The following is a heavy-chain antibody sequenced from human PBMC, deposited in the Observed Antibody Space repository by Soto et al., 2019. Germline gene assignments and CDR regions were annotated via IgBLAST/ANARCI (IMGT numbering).Heavy chain of an antibody. Sequence: GGSLRLSCAASGISFSDFAMGWLRQTTGKGLEWVSTISGRGDEKYYADSVKGRFTISRDNSRSTLFLQMNSLRAEDTAVYYCAEDSYYHDRTGYYILDYWGQGTLVTSSS. CDR3: AEDSYYHDRTGYYILDY. CDR1: GISFSDFA. V-gene: IGHV3-23*01. D-gene: IGHD3-22*01. J-gene: IGHJ4*02. CDR2: ISGRGDEK.